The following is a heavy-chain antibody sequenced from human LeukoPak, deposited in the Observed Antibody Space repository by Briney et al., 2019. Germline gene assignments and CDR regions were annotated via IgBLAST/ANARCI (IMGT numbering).Heavy chain of an antibody. J-gene: IGHJ4*02. V-gene: IGHV4-59*08. Sequence: SETLSLTCTISGGSISSYYWSWIRQPPGKGLEWIGYIYYSGSTNYNPSLKSRVTISVDTSKNQFSLKLSSVTAADTAVYYCARLYSSSWYEYYFDYWGQGTLVTVSS. CDR3: ARLYSSSWYEYYFDY. D-gene: IGHD6-13*01. CDR1: GGSISSYY. CDR2: IYYSGST.